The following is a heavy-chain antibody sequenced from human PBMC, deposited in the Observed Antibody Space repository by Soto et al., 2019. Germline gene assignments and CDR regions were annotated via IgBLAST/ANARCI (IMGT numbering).Heavy chain of an antibody. CDR3: AADQGGSYYRLGY. V-gene: IGHV1-58*01. D-gene: IGHD3-22*01. J-gene: IGHJ4*02. CDR2: IAVGSGNA. CDR1: GFTSISSA. Sequence: SVKVSCKASGFTSISSAVQWVRQARGQRLEWIGWIAVGSGNANSAQKFQERVRTTRDISTSTVYMDLSSLGSEDTAVYFCAADQGGSYYRLGYWGQGTLVTVSS.